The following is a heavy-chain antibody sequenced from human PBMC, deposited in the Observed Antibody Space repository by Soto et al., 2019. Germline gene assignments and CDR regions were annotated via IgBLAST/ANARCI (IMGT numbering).Heavy chain of an antibody. CDR1: GYTFTGYY. D-gene: IGHD3-16*02. V-gene: IGHV1-2*04. CDR2: INPNSGGT. CDR3: AKATNLALGGELSSPLSY. J-gene: IGHJ4*02. Sequence: ASVKVSCKASGYTFTGYYMHWVRQAPGQGLEWMGWINPNSGGTDYAQKFQGWVTMTRDTSISTACMELSSLRAEDTALYYCAKATNLALGGELSSPLSYWGQGTLVTVSS.